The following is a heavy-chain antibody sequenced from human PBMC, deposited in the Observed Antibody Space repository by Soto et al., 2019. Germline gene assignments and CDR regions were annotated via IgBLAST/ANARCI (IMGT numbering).Heavy chain of an antibody. CDR1: GFTVSNNY. CDR2: IYSGGYT. CDR3: ATQPGGGGY. J-gene: IGHJ4*02. V-gene: IGHV3-53*01. D-gene: IGHD3-10*01. Sequence: EVQLVESGGGLIQPGGSLRLSCAVSGFTVSNNYMSWVRQAPGKGLEGVSVIYSGGYTAYGDSVKGRFTISRDNSKNTIYLKMKGREPDDPAVYYWATQPGGGGYWGQGTLVTVSS.